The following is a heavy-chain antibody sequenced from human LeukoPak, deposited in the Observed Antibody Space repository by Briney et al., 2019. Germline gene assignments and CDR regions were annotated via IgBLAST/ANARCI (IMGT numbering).Heavy chain of an antibody. J-gene: IGHJ2*01. V-gene: IGHV1-69*06. CDR2: IIPIFGTA. CDR3: ARADLDYYGSNRYLDL. D-gene: IGHD3-10*01. Sequence: SVKVSCKASGGTFSSYAISWVRQAPGQGLEWMGGIIPIFGTANYAQKFQGRVTITADKSTSTAYMELSSLRSEDTAVYYCARADLDYYGSNRYLDLWGRGTVVTVSS. CDR1: GGTFSSYA.